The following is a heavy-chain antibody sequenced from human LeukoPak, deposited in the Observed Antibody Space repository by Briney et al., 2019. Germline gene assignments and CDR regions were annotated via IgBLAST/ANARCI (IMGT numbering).Heavy chain of an antibody. CDR1: GGSISSSSYY. D-gene: IGHD1-26*01. CDR3: ARREWELSLTFDY. J-gene: IGHJ4*02. V-gene: IGHV4-39*01. CDR2: IYYSGST. Sequence: SETLSLTCTVSGGSISSSSYYWGWIRQPPGKGLEWIGSIYYSGSTYYNPSLKSRVTISVDTSKNQFSLKLISVTAADTAVNYCARREWELSLTFDYWGQGTLVTVSS.